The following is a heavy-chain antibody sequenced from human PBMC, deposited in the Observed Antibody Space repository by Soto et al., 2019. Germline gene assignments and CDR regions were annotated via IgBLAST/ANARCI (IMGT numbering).Heavy chain of an antibody. CDR3: TKTGGHLHSDPFDY. CDR1: GFTFSDGW. D-gene: IGHD2-8*02. CDR2: IKSKISGGTA. J-gene: IGHJ4*02. V-gene: IGHV3-15*07. Sequence: EVQLVESGGGLVKPGGSLRLSCAASGFTFSDGWMNWVRQAPGKGLEWVGRIKSKISGGTADYVAPVIGRFTISRDDSKNTVYLQMNSLKIEDTAVYYCTKTGGHLHSDPFDYWGQGALVTVSS.